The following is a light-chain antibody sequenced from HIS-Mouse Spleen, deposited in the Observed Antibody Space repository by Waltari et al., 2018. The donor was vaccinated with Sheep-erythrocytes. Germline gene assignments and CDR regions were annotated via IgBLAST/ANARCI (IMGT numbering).Light chain of an antibody. J-gene: IGLJ3*02. Sequence: QSVLTQPPSASGTPGQRVTISCSGSSSNIGSNTVNWYQQLPRTAPNLLIYSTNQRPSGVPDRFSGSKSGTSASLAISGLQSEDEANYYCAAWDDSLNGPVFGGGTKLTVL. CDR1: SSNIGSNT. CDR3: AAWDDSLNGPV. V-gene: IGLV1-44*01. CDR2: STN.